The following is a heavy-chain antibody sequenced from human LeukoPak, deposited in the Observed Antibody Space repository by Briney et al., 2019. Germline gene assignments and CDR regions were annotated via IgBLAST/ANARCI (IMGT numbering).Heavy chain of an antibody. J-gene: IGHJ4*02. CDR3: ARGRENSSGYYPPDYIFDY. V-gene: IGHV1-69*13. D-gene: IGHD3-22*01. Sequence: ASVKVSCKASGGTFISYAISWVRQAPGQGLEWMGGIIPIFGTANYAQKFQGRVTITADESTSTAYMELSSLRSEDTAVYYYARGRENSSGYYPPDYIFDYWGQGTLVTVSS. CDR1: GGTFISYA. CDR2: IIPIFGTA.